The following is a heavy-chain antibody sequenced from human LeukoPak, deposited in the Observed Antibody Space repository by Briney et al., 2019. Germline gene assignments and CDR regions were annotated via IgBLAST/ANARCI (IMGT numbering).Heavy chain of an antibody. D-gene: IGHD6-19*01. J-gene: IGHJ3*02. CDR1: GLTFSNYA. CDR3: AKYTSSGWYYAFDI. V-gene: IGHV3-23*01. CDR2: MSGSGDIT. Sequence: GVSLRLSCAASGLTFSNYAMSWVRQAPGKGLEWVSGMSGSGDITYYADSVKGRFTISRDNSKNTLYLQMSSLRAEDTAVYYCAKYTSSGWYYAFDIWGQGTRVTVSS.